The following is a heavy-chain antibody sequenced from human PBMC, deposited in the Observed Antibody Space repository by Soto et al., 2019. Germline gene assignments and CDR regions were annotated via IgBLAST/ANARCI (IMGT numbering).Heavy chain of an antibody. D-gene: IGHD4-17*01. CDR1: GGSISGYY. CDR2: MYNTGST. CDR3: ARAHYGDYGYGMDV. V-gene: IGHV4-59*01. J-gene: IGHJ6*02. Sequence: SETLSLTCTVSGGSISGYYWSWIRQPPGKGLEWIGYMYNTGSTVYNPSFKSRVTISVDTSKNQFSLKLNSVTAADTAVYYCARAHYGDYGYGMDVWGQGTTVTVSS.